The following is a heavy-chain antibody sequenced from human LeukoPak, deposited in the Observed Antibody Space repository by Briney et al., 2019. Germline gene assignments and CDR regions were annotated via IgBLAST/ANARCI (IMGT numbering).Heavy chain of an antibody. D-gene: IGHD3-3*01. Sequence: GGSLRLSCAASGFTFSSYWMSWVRQAPGKGLEGVANIKQDGSEKYYVDSVKGRFTISRDNAKNSLYLQMNSLRAEDTAVYYCARDGVMASYYEGYWGQGTLVTVSS. CDR1: GFTFSSYW. V-gene: IGHV3-7*01. CDR3: ARDGVMASYYEGY. J-gene: IGHJ4*02. CDR2: IKQDGSEK.